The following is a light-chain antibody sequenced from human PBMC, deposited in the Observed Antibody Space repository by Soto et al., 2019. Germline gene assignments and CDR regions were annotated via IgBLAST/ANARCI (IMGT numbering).Light chain of an antibody. V-gene: IGKV3-20*01. CDR1: QSVSSSY. CDR3: QQYGSSPLT. J-gene: IGKJ3*01. Sequence: EIVLTQSPGTLSLSPGDRATLSCRASQSVSSSYLAWYQQRPGQAPRRLIYGASSRATGIPDRFSGSGSGTDFTLTISRLEPEDLAVYYCQQYGSSPLTFGPGTKVDIK. CDR2: GAS.